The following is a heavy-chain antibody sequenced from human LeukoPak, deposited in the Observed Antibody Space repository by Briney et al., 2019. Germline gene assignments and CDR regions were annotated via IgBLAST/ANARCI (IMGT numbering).Heavy chain of an antibody. Sequence: GESLKISCKGSGYSFTSYWIGWVRQMPGKGLEWMGIIYPGDSDTRYSPSFQGQVTISADKSISTAYLQWSSLKASDTAMYYCARIYDSSGYYLNWFDPWGQETLVTVSS. CDR3: ARIYDSSGYYLNWFDP. J-gene: IGHJ5*02. CDR1: GYSFTSYW. D-gene: IGHD3-22*01. CDR2: IYPGDSDT. V-gene: IGHV5-51*01.